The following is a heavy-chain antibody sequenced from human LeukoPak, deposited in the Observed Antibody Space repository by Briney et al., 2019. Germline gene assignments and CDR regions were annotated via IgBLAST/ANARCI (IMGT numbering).Heavy chain of an antibody. J-gene: IGHJ4*02. CDR3: ARAALSSGWKAGINY. Sequence: GGSLRLSCAASEFTFSSHSMNWVRQAPGKGLEWVSYITNSGNSKSYADSVKGRFTISRDNSKKTLYLQMNSLRPEDTAMYYCARAALSSGWKAGINYWGQGNLVTVS. CDR1: EFTFSSHS. V-gene: IGHV3-48*01. CDR2: ITNSGNSK. D-gene: IGHD6-19*01.